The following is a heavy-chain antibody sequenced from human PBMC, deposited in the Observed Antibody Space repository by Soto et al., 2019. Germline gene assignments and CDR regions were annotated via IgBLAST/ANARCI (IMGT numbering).Heavy chain of an antibody. CDR1: GYTFTNNG. D-gene: IGHD6-19*01. V-gene: IGHV1-8*01. CDR2: MNTNTNTT. CDR3: ARERQIAVAGGGAFDP. Sequence: ASVKVSCKASGYTFTNNGINWVRQAPGQGLEWIGWMNTNTNTTDSAEVFEGRVSLTWDTSISTAYMQMNSLRAEDTAVYYCARERQIAVAGGGAFDPWGQGTLVTVSS. J-gene: IGHJ5*02.